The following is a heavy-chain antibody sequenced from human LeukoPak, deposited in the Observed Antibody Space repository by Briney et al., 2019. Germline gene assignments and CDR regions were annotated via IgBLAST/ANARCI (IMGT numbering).Heavy chain of an antibody. CDR2: ISSSGSTI. CDR3: ARDPPYSSSWYGFDY. D-gene: IGHD6-13*01. CDR1: GFTFSDYY. J-gene: IGHJ4*02. V-gene: IGHV3-11*01. Sequence: GGSLRLSCAASGFTFSDYYMSWICQAPGKGLEWVSYISSSGSTIYYADSVKGRFTISRDNAKNSLYLQMNSLRAEDTAVYYCARDPPYSSSWYGFDYWGQGTLVTVSS.